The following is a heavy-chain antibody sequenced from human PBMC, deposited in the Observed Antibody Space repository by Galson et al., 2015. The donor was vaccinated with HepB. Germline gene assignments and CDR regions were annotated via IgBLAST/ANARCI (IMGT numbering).Heavy chain of an antibody. V-gene: IGHV3-11*05. Sequence: SLRLSCAASGFTFSDYYMSWIRQAPGKGLEWVSYISSSSSYTNYADSVKGRFTISRDNAKNSLYLQMNSLRAEDTAVYYCARERRYNWNDEPENYYFDYWGQGTLVTVSS. CDR3: ARERRYNWNDEPENYYFDY. CDR1: GFTFSDYY. CDR2: ISSSSSYT. D-gene: IGHD1-20*01. J-gene: IGHJ4*02.